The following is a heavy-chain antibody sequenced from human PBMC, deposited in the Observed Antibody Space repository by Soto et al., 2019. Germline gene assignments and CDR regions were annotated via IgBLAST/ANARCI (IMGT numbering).Heavy chain of an antibody. V-gene: IGHV4-39*02. CDR2: IYYSGST. Sequence: SETLSLTCTVSGGSLSSTSYYWGWIRQPPGKGLEWIGSIYYSGSTYYNPSLKSRVTITRDTSASTAYMELSSLRSEDTAVYYCARDILFDYWGQGTLVTVSS. CDR3: ARDILFDY. CDR1: GGSLSSTSYY. D-gene: IGHD2-15*01. J-gene: IGHJ4*02.